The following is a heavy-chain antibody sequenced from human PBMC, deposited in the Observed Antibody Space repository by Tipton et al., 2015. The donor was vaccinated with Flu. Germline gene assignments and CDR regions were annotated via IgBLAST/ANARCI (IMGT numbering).Heavy chain of an antibody. V-gene: IGHV3-30*04. CDR3: ARESHYYDSSGAFDY. J-gene: IGHJ4*02. CDR2: ISYDGSNK. D-gene: IGHD3-22*01. Sequence: SLRLSCAASGFTFSSYAMHWVRQAPGKGLEWVAVISYDGSNKYYADSVKGRFTISRDNSKNTLYLQMNSLRAEDTAVYYCARESHYYDSSGAFDYWGQGTLVTVSS. CDR1: GFTFSSYA.